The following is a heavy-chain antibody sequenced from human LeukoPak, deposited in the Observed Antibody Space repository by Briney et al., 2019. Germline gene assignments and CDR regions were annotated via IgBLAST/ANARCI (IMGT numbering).Heavy chain of an antibody. J-gene: IGHJ4*02. CDR2: VSRHWGGT. CDR3: ARDDGQDIGVHFDF. CDR1: GYTFTGYY. Sequence: ASVKVSCKASGYTFTGYYMHWVRQAPGQGLEWMGWVSRHWGGTKYAQKFQGRVTMTTDTSSNTVYMQLSGLVSDDTSAYYCARDDGQDIGVHFDFWGQGTLITVSS. V-gene: IGHV1-2*02. D-gene: IGHD2-15*01.